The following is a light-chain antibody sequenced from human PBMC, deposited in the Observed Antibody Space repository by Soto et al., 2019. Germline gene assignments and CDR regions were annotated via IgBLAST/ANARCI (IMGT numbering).Light chain of an antibody. J-gene: IGKJ5*01. Sequence: EIVLTQSPGTLSLSPGERATLSCRASQSVSSSYLAWYQQKPGQAPRLIIYGASIRASGIPVRFSGSGSGTDLTLTISRLEPEDFAVYYCQQYGSSPSITFGQGTRLEIK. CDR1: QSVSSSY. CDR2: GAS. CDR3: QQYGSSPSIT. V-gene: IGKV3-20*01.